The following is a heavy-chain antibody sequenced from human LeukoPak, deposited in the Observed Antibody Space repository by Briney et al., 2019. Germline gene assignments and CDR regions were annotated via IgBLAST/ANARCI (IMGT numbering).Heavy chain of an antibody. V-gene: IGHV3-11*01. D-gene: IGHD5-24*01. CDR3: ARADGYNPIYYYYGMDV. CDR1: GFSFSDYY. CDR2: ISSSGGNT. Sequence: GGSLRLSCAASGFSFSDYYMSWIRQAPGKGLEWVSYISSSGGNTYYADSVKGRFTISRDNAKNSLYLQMNSLRAEDTAVYYCARADGYNPIYYYYGMDVWGQGTTVTVSS. J-gene: IGHJ6*02.